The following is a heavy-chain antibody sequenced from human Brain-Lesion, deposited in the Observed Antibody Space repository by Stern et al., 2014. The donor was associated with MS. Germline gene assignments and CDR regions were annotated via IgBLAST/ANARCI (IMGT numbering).Heavy chain of an antibody. CDR2: IYYSGNT. D-gene: IGHD2-15*01. CDR1: GGSVSSTSYA. Sequence: QVQLQESGPGLVKPSETLSLTCTVAGGSVSSTSYAWAWIRQPPGKGLEWIGTIYYSGNTYYSPSLKSRLTLSLGTSKNQISLQLRSVTAADTAVYYCAGEEDIRYCSGGSCTGNWFDPWGQGTLVTVSS. J-gene: IGHJ5*02. V-gene: IGHV4-39*01. CDR3: AGEEDIRYCSGGSCTGNWFDP.